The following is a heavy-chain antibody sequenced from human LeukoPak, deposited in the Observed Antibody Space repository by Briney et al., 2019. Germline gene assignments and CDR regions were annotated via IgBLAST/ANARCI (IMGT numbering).Heavy chain of an antibody. D-gene: IGHD6-19*01. J-gene: IGHJ4*02. CDR1: GYTFSSYY. CDR2: INPSGGTT. Sequence: ASVKVSCKASGYTFSSYYMHWVRQAPGQGLEWMGIINPSGGTTSYAQKFQGRVTMTRNTSISTAYMELSSLRSEDTAVYYCAIEGFSSGWYSSAYWGQGTLVTVSS. CDR3: AIEGFSSGWYSSAY. V-gene: IGHV1-46*01.